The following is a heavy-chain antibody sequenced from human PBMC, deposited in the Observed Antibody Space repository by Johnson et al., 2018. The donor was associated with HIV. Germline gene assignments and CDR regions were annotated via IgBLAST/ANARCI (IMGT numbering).Heavy chain of an antibody. V-gene: IGHV3-30*02. CDR1: GFTFSDYY. Sequence: QVQLVESGGGLVKPGGSLRLSCAASGFTFSDYYMSWIRQAPGKGLEWVAFIRYDGSDKYYADSVKGRFTISRDNSKNRLYLQMTSLRAEDTALYYCARRDSGSLSFDIWGQGTMVTVSS. J-gene: IGHJ3*02. CDR3: ARRDSGSLSFDI. D-gene: IGHD1-26*01. CDR2: IRYDGSDK.